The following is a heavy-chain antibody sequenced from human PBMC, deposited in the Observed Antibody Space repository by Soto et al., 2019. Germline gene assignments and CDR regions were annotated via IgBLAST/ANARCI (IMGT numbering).Heavy chain of an antibody. Sequence: QVQLVQSGAEVKKPGSSVKVSCKASGGTFSSYTISWVRQAPGQGLEWMGRIIPILGIANYAQKFQGRVTITADKSTSTAYMELSSLRSEDTAVYYCARGHGDYYYYMDVWGKGTTVTVSS. J-gene: IGHJ6*03. CDR2: IIPILGIA. CDR3: ARGHGDYYYYMDV. V-gene: IGHV1-69*02. D-gene: IGHD4-17*01. CDR1: GGTFSSYT.